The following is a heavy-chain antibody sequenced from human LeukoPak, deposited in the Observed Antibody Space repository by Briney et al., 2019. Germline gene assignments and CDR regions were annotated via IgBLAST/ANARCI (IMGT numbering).Heavy chain of an antibody. CDR1: GFSFRDSW. Sequence: GWSLRLSCAASGFSFRDSWMDWGRHAPGKGLEWVANIKPDGSEIYYVDAVKGRFTISRDNAKNSLYLQMNSLRAEDTAVYYCTRSLDYWGQGILVSVSS. D-gene: IGHD2-15*01. V-gene: IGHV3-7*02. J-gene: IGHJ4*02. CDR2: IKPDGSEI. CDR3: TRSLDY.